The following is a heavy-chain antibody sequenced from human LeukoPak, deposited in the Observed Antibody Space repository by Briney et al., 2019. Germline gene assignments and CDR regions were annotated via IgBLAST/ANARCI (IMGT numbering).Heavy chain of an antibody. J-gene: IGHJ4*02. V-gene: IGHV3-74*01. CDR2: INTDGSVT. CDR3: VTDRYSDSAFGD. D-gene: IGHD1-26*01. Sequence: PGGSLRLSCAASGITVRTFWMHWVRQAPGEGLVWVSRINTDGSVTNYADSVEGRFTISRDNAKNMLYLQMNDLRAEDTAVYYCVTDRYSDSAFGDWGQGTLVTVSS. CDR1: GITVRTFW.